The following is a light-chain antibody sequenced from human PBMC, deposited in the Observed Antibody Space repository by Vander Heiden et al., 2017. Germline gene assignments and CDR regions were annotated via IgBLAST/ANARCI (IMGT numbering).Light chain of an antibody. Sequence: DIVVTQSTDFLAVSLGQRATINCKSSRSVLSSSNNYNYLAWYQQKPGQPPKLLIYWAATRESGVPDRFSGSGSGTDFTLTISSLQAEDVAVYYCQQYYSSPLTFGGGTKVEIK. V-gene: IGKV4-1*01. J-gene: IGKJ4*01. CDR1: RSVLSSSNNYNY. CDR3: QQYYSSPLT. CDR2: WAA.